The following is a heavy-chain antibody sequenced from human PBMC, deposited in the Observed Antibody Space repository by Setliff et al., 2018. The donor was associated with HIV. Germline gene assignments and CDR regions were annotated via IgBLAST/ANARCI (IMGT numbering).Heavy chain of an antibody. CDR2: INHSGSN. J-gene: IGHJ4*02. Sequence: SETLSLTCAVYGESLSPYYWSWIRQPPGKGLEWIGEINHSGSNNYNPSLKSRVTLSVDTSKNQFSLKLTSVTAADTAVYYCARGLGMVESTTPFDFWGQGNLVTVSS. CDR1: GESLSPYY. V-gene: IGHV4-34*01. CDR3: ARGLGMVESTTPFDF. D-gene: IGHD1-26*01.